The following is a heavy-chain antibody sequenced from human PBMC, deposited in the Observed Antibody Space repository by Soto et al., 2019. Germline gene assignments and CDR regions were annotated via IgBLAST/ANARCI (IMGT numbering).Heavy chain of an antibody. CDR1: GGSISSSSYY. J-gene: IGHJ4*02. D-gene: IGHD6-13*01. Sequence: SETLSLTCTVSGGSISSSSYYWGWIRQPPGKGLEWIGSIYYSGSTYYNPSLKSRVTISVDTSKNQFSLKLSSVTAADTAVYYCARHIAAAGTGTYYFDYWGQGTLVTV. V-gene: IGHV4-39*01. CDR2: IYYSGST. CDR3: ARHIAAAGTGTYYFDY.